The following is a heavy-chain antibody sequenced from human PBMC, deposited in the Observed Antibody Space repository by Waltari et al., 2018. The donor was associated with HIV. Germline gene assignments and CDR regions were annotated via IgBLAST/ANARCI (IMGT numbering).Heavy chain of an antibody. CDR3: ATTAFYYESSGFF. V-gene: IGHV4-39*01. Sequence: QLQLQESGPSLVKPSATLSLTRTVSGHSIRSRNYYWGWIRQPPGKGLEWIGSFYHSGATYYNPSLKSRVAIFVDVSKNQFSLEVSSVTAADTAIYYCATTAFYYESSGFFWGQGALVSVSA. CDR1: GHSIRSRNYY. CDR2: FYHSGAT. J-gene: IGHJ4*02. D-gene: IGHD3-22*01.